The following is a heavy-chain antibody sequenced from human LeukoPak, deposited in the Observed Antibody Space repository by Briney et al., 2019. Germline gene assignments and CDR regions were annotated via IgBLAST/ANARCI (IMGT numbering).Heavy chain of an antibody. Sequence: SETLSLTCIVSGYSISSGYYWGWIRQPPGKGLEWIGSIYHSGSTDYNPSLKSRVTISVDTSKNQFSLKLSSVTAADTAVYYCARDSARYGPPGYWGQGTLVTVSS. D-gene: IGHD4-17*01. J-gene: IGHJ4*02. CDR2: IYHSGST. V-gene: IGHV4-38-2*02. CDR1: GYSISSGYY. CDR3: ARDSARYGPPGY.